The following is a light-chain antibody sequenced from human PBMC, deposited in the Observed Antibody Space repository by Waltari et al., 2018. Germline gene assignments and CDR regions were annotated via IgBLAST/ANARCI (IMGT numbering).Light chain of an antibody. V-gene: IGKV3-15*01. CDR1: QSVGSK. CDR2: GAS. J-gene: IGKJ5*01. CDR3: QQYNNWPPIT. Sequence: EIVMTQSPATLSVSPGETATLSCRASQSVGSKLAWYQQKPGQAARLLIYGASTRATGIPARFSGSGSGTEFTLTISSLQSEDFAVYYCQQYNNWPPITFGQGTRLEIK.